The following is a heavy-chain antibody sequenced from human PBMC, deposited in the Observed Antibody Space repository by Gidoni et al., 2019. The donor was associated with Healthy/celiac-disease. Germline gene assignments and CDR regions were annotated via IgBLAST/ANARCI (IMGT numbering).Heavy chain of an antibody. D-gene: IGHD3-10*01. V-gene: IGHV4-34*01. Sequence: QVQLQQWGAGLLKPSETLSLTCAVYGGSFSGYYCSWIRQPPGKGLEWIGEINHSGSTNYNPSLKSRVTISVDTSKNQFSLKLSSVTAADTAVYYCARGPNQVRGVITQRFDYWGQGTLVTVSS. CDR2: INHSGST. CDR3: ARGPNQVRGVITQRFDY. J-gene: IGHJ4*02. CDR1: GGSFSGYY.